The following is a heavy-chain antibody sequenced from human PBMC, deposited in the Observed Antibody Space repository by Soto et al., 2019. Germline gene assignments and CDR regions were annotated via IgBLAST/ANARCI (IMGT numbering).Heavy chain of an antibody. J-gene: IGHJ5*02. Sequence: ASAKVSCKASGYTFTSYCMHWVRQAPGQGLEWMGIINPSGGSTSYAQKFQGRVTMTRDTSTSTVYMELSSLRSEDTAVYYCARGPGDCGGDCYSHWFDPWGQGTLVTVSS. D-gene: IGHD2-21*02. V-gene: IGHV1-46*01. CDR3: ARGPGDCGGDCYSHWFDP. CDR1: GYTFTSYC. CDR2: INPSGGST.